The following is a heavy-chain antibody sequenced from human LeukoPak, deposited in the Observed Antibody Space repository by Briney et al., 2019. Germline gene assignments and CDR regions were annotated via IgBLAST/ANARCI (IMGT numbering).Heavy chain of an antibody. CDR3: ARDAGVYWYFDL. Sequence: SETLSLTCTASGVSISSYYWSWIRQPPGKGLEWIGYIYYSGSTNYNPSLKSRVTISVDTSKNQFSLKLSSVTAADTAVYYCARDAGVYWYFDLWGRGTLVTVSS. D-gene: IGHD3-10*01. J-gene: IGHJ2*01. V-gene: IGHV4-59*08. CDR2: IYYSGST. CDR1: GVSISSYY.